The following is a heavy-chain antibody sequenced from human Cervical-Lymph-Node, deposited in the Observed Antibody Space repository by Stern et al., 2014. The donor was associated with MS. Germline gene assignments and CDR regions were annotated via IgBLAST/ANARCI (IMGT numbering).Heavy chain of an antibody. V-gene: IGHV5-51*01. D-gene: IGHD2-21*02. CDR3: ARITGDRDY. J-gene: IGHJ4*02. CDR1: GYIFTNYW. CDR2: IYPGDSAT. Sequence: VQLVESGPEVKNPGESLKISCKGSGYIFTNYWIGWVRQMPGQGLDWMGIIYPGDSATRYSPSFQGQVTSSADRSISTAYLQWSSLKASDTALYYCARITGDRDYWGQGTLVTVSS.